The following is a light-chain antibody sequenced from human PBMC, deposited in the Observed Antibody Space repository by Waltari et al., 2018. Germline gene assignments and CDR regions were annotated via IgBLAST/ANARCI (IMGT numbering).Light chain of an antibody. Sequence: IVMTQSPLSLPVTPGEPASISCRSSQSLLHGNGLNYLAWYLQKPGQSPQLLIYLGSNRASGVPDRISGSGSGTDFTLKISRVEADDVGVYYCMQALQTPFIFGPGTKLDVK. CDR2: LGS. V-gene: IGKV2-28*01. CDR3: MQALQTPFI. CDR1: QSLLHGNGLNY. J-gene: IGKJ3*01.